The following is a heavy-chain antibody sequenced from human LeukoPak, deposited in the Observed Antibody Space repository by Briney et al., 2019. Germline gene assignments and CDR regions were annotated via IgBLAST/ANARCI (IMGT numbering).Heavy chain of an antibody. CDR3: ARERGNNGGNTNGYFDY. CDR2: ISGSGGTT. J-gene: IGHJ4*02. D-gene: IGHD4-23*01. V-gene: IGHV3-23*01. CDR1: GFTFSSYA. Sequence: SGRSLRLSCAASGFTFSSYAMSWVRQAPGKGLEWVSVISGSGGTTYSADSVRGRFTISRDNSKNTLYLQMNSLRAEDTAAYYCARERGNNGGNTNGYFDYWGQGTLVTVSS.